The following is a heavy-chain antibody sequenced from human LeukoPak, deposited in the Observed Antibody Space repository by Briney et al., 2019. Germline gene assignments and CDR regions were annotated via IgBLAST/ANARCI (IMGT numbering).Heavy chain of an antibody. CDR3: AVFSGSGSYYPDYFDY. Sequence: ASVKVSCKASGYTFTSYDINWVRQATGQGLEWMGWMNPNSGNTGYAQKFQGRVTMTRNTSISTAYMELSSLRSEDTAVYYCAVFSGSGSYYPDYFDYWGQGTLVTVSS. CDR1: GYTFTSYD. CDR2: MNPNSGNT. D-gene: IGHD3-10*01. V-gene: IGHV1-8*01. J-gene: IGHJ4*02.